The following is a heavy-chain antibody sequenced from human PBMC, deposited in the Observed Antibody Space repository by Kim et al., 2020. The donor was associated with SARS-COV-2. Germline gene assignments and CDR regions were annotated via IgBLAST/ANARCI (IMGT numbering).Heavy chain of an antibody. CDR2: SGST. CDR3: ASQWLPDY. J-gene: IGHJ4*02. V-gene: IGHV4-4*02. D-gene: IGHD6-19*01. Sequence: SGSTNYNPSLKSRVTISVDKSKNQFSLKLSSVTAADTAVYYCASQWLPDYWGQGTLVTVSS.